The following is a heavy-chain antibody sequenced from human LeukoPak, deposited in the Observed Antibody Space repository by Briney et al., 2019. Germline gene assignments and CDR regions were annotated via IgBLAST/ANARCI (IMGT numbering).Heavy chain of an antibody. D-gene: IGHD3-16*01. CDR3: ARVPPWGAESDY. CDR2: IYYSGST. Sequence: SETLSLTCTVSGGSISSHYWSWIRQPPGKGLEWIGYIYYSGSTNYNPSLKSRVTISVDTSKNQFSLKLSSVTAADTAVCYCARVPPWGAESDYWGQGTLVTVSS. V-gene: IGHV4-59*11. J-gene: IGHJ4*02. CDR1: GGSISSHY.